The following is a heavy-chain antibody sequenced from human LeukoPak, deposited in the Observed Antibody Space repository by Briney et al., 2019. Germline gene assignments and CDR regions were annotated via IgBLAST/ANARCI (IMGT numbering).Heavy chain of an antibody. Sequence: ASVKVSCKASGYTFTSYGISWVRQAPGQGLEWMGWISAYNGNTNYAQKLQGRVTMTTDTSTSTAYMELRGLRSDDTAVYYCARDKAGEYSSRFDPWGQGTLVTVSS. D-gene: IGHD3-10*01. V-gene: IGHV1-18*01. J-gene: IGHJ5*02. CDR3: ARDKAGEYSSRFDP. CDR2: ISAYNGNT. CDR1: GYTFTSYG.